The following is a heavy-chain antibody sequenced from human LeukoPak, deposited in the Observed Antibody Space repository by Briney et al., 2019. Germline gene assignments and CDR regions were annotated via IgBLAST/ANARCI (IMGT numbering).Heavy chain of an antibody. CDR2: TYYRSKWYN. CDR3: ARDPSRIAAAATYFDY. D-gene: IGHD6-13*01. J-gene: IGHJ4*02. CDR1: GDSVSSSSAA. V-gene: IGHV6-1*01. Sequence: SQTLSLTCAISGDSVSSSSAAWNWIRQSPSRGLEWLGRTYYRSKWYNDYAVSVKSRITINPDTSKNQFSLQLNSVTPEDTAVYYCARDPSRIAAAATYFDYWGQGTLVTVSS.